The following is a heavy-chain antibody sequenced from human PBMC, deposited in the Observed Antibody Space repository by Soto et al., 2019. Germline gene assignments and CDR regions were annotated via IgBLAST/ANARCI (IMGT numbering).Heavy chain of an antibody. CDR1: GGSISSYY. V-gene: IGHV4-59*01. J-gene: IGHJ4*02. Sequence: SETLSLTCTVSGGSISSYYWTWIRQPPGKGLEWIGYMYYSGSTNYNPSLKSRVTISVDTSKNQFSLKLSSVTAADTAVYYCASGGYPSIDYWGQRTLDTVSS. CDR3: ASGGYPSIDY. CDR2: MYYSGST. D-gene: IGHD1-26*01.